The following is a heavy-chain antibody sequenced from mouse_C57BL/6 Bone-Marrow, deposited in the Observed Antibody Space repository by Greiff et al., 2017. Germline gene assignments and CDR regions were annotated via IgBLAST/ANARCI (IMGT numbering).Heavy chain of an antibody. Sequence: QVQLQQSGAELARPGASVKMSCKASGYTFTSYTMHWVKQRPGQGLEWIGYINPSSGYTKYNQKFKDKATLTADKSSSTAYMQLSSLTSEDSAVYYCAKNYCGSRFAYWGQGTLVTVSA. CDR3: AKNYCGSRFAY. CDR2: INPSSGYT. V-gene: IGHV1-4*01. D-gene: IGHD1-1*01. CDR1: GYTFTSYT. J-gene: IGHJ3*01.